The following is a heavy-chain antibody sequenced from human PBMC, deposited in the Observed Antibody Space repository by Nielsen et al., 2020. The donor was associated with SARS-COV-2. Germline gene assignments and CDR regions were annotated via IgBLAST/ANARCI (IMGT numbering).Heavy chain of an antibody. V-gene: IGHV4-34*01. Sequence: SETLSLTCAVYGGSFSGYYWSWIRQPPGKGLEWIGEINHSGSTNYNPSLKSRVTISVDTSKNQFSLKLSPVTAADTAVYYCARGGQTGTVDAFDIWGQGTMVTVSS. CDR2: INHSGST. J-gene: IGHJ3*02. D-gene: IGHD1-1*01. CDR1: GGSFSGYY. CDR3: ARGGQTGTVDAFDI.